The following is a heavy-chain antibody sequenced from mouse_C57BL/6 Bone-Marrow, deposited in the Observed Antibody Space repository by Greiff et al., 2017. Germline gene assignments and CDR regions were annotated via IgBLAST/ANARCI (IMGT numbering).Heavy chain of an antibody. J-gene: IGHJ3*01. CDR3: APYYGSSPACFAY. CDR2: IDPANGNT. Sequence: VQLQQSVAELVRPGASVKLSCTASGFNIKNTYMHWVKQRPEQGLEWIGRIDPANGNTKYAPKFQGKATITADTSSNTAYPPLSSLTSEDTAIYYCAPYYGSSPACFAYWGPGTLVTVSA. V-gene: IGHV14-3*01. CDR1: GFNIKNTY. D-gene: IGHD1-1*01.